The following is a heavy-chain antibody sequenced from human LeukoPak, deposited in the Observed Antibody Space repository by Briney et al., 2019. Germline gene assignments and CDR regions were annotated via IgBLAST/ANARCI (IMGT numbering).Heavy chain of an antibody. J-gene: IGHJ4*02. Sequence: SETPSLTCAVYGVSFSGYYWSWIRQPPGKGLEWIGEINHSGSTNYNPSLKSRVTISVDTSKNQFSLKLSSVTAADTAVYYCASVDDEGYSDSWGQGTLVTVSS. CDR2: INHSGST. CDR1: GVSFSGYY. CDR3: ASVDDEGYSDS. V-gene: IGHV4-34*01. D-gene: IGHD3-22*01.